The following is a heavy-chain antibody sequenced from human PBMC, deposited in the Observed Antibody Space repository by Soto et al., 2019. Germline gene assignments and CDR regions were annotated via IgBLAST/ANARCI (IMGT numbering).Heavy chain of an antibody. V-gene: IGHV3-66*01. CDR1: GFTVSSNY. D-gene: IGHD2-2*01. J-gene: IGHJ6*03. CDR2: IYSGGST. CDR3: AREARYYCSSTSCYVDYYYYYMDV. Sequence: PGGSLRLSCAASGFTVSSNYMSWVRQAPGKGLEWVSAIYSGGSTYYADSVKGRFTISRDNSKNTLYLQMNSLRAEDTAVYYCAREARYYCSSTSCYVDYYYYYMDVWGKGTTVTVSS.